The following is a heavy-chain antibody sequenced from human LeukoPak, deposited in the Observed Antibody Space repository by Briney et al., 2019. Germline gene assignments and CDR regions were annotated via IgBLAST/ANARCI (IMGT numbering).Heavy chain of an antibody. Sequence: SETLSLTCTVSGGSISSYYWSWIRQPPGKGLEWIGYINYSGSTYYNPSLKSRVTISVDTSKNHFSLRLSSVTAADTAVYYCARYGSGSTWFDPWGQGTLVTVSP. CDR1: GGSISSYY. V-gene: IGHV4-59*08. CDR3: ARYGSGSTWFDP. CDR2: INYSGST. D-gene: IGHD3-10*01. J-gene: IGHJ5*02.